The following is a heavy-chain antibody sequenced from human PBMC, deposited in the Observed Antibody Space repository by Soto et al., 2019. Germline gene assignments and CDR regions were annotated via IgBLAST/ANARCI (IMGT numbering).Heavy chain of an antibody. CDR1: GYTFTSYG. J-gene: IGHJ6*02. Sequence: GASVKVSCKASGYTFTSYGISWVRQAPGQGLEWMGWISAYNGNANYAQKPQGRVTMTTDTSTSTAYMELRSLRSDDTAVYYCARNVLLWFGEPPSPNYYGMDVWGQGTTVTVSS. V-gene: IGHV1-18*01. CDR3: ARNVLLWFGEPPSPNYYGMDV. CDR2: ISAYNGNA. D-gene: IGHD3-10*01.